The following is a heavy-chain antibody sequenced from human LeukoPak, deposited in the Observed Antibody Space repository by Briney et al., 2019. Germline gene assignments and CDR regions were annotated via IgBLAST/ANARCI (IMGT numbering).Heavy chain of an antibody. D-gene: IGHD5-12*01. CDR2: ITPIFGTA. V-gene: IGHV1-69*13. CDR3: ARGDSGYDVFDY. Sequence: VASVKVSCKASGGTFRSNAISWVRQAPGQGLEWMGGITPIFGTANYAQKFQGRVTITAVESTSTAYMELSSLRSEDTAVYYCARGDSGYDVFDYWGQGTLVTVSS. J-gene: IGHJ4*02. CDR1: GGTFRSNA.